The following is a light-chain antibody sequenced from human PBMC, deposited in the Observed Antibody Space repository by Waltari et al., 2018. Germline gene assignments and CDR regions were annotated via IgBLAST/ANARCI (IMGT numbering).Light chain of an antibody. Sequence: DIQMTQSPSSLSASVGDRVTITCRASQVIGNALAWYQQKPVKAPKLLFYAASRLESGVPSRVSGSGSGTDYTLTISSLQPEDFATYYCQQYYSIALNFGGGTKVEIK. J-gene: IGKJ4*01. CDR3: QQYYSIALN. V-gene: IGKV1-NL1*01. CDR2: AAS. CDR1: QVIGNA.